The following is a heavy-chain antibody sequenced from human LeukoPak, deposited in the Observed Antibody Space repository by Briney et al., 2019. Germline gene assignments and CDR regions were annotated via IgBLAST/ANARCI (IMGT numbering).Heavy chain of an antibody. CDR3: AKGKDIWTGLYDY. J-gene: IGHJ4*02. CDR1: GFTFSSYA. CDR2: ITGSGGRT. V-gene: IGHV3-23*01. Sequence: SGGSLRLSCAASGFTFSSYAMTWVRQASGKGLEWVSAITGSGGRTYYADSMKGRSTISRDNSKNTLYLQMNSLRAEDTAVYYCAKGKDIWTGLYDYWGQRTLVTVSS. D-gene: IGHD3-9*01.